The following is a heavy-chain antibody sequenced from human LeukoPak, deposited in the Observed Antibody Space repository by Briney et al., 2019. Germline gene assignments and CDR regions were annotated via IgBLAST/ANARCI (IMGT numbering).Heavy chain of an antibody. Sequence: GGSLRLSCAASGFTFSKYAMTWVRQAPGKGLEWVSAISSSTLKIYYADSVKGRFTISRDNSKNTLYLQMNSVRAEDTAVYYCAKERFDGGSPFDYWGQGTLVTVSS. D-gene: IGHD2-15*01. CDR2: ISSSTLKI. CDR1: GFTFSKYA. CDR3: AKERFDGGSPFDY. J-gene: IGHJ4*02. V-gene: IGHV3-23*01.